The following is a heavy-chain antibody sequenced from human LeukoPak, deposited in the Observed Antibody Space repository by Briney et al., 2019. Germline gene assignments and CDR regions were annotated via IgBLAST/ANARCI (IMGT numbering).Heavy chain of an antibody. CDR3: ARDRGIAVPLRNPGY. Sequence: ASVKVSCKASGYTFTSYYMHWVRQAPGQGLEWMGIINPSGGSTSYAQKFQGRVTMTRDTSTSTVYMELSSLRSEDTAVYYCARDRGIAVPLRNPGYWGQGTLVTVSS. V-gene: IGHV1-46*01. CDR1: GYTFTSYY. D-gene: IGHD6-19*01. CDR2: INPSGGST. J-gene: IGHJ4*02.